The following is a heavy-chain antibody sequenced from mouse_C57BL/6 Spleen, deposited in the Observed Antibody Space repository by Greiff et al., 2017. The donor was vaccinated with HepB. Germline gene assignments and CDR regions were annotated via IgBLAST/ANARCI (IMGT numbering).Heavy chain of an antibody. CDR1: GFTFSSYG. Sequence: EVQLVESGGDLVKPGGSLKLSCAASGFTFSSYGMSWVRQTPDKRLEWVATISSGGSYTYYPDSVKGRFTISRDNAKNTLYLQMSSMKSEDTAMYYCARRDSSGYVGAMDYWGQGTSVTVSS. J-gene: IGHJ4*01. V-gene: IGHV5-6*01. D-gene: IGHD3-2*02. CDR3: ARRDSSGYVGAMDY. CDR2: ISSGGSYT.